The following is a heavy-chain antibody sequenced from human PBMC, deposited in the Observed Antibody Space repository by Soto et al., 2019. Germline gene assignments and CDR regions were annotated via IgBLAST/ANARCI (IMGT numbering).Heavy chain of an antibody. J-gene: IGHJ6*03. CDR3: ARVQGDRGVIYYYYYYYMDV. D-gene: IGHD3-10*01. CDR2: ISAYNGNT. V-gene: IGHV1-18*01. Sequence: QVQLVQSGAEVKKPGASVKVSCKASGYTFTSYGISWVRQAPGQGLEWMGWISAYNGNTNYAQKLQGRVNMTTDTSTSTAYMELRSLRSDDTAVYYCARVQGDRGVIYYYYYYYMDVWGKGTTVTVSS. CDR1: GYTFTSYG.